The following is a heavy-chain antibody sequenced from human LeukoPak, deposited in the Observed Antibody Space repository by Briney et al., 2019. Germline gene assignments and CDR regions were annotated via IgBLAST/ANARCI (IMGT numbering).Heavy chain of an antibody. D-gene: IGHD6-13*01. J-gene: IGHJ5*02. CDR2: IVPIFGTA. CDR3: ARDRAAAGLNNWFDP. Sequence: SVKVSCKASGGTFSSYAISWVRQAPGQGLEWMGGIVPIFGTADYAQKFQGRVTITADESTSTAYMELSSLRSEDTAVYYCARDRAAAGLNNWFDPWGQGTRVTVSS. V-gene: IGHV1-69*13. CDR1: GGTFSSYA.